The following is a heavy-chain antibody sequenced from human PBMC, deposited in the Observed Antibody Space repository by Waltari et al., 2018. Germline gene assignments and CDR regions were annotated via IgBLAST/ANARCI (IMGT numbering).Heavy chain of an antibody. D-gene: IGHD1-1*01. CDR1: GGSISSGGYY. CDR3: ARDIRGTLFDY. Sequence: QVQLQESGPGLVKPSQTLSLTCTVSGGSISSGGYYWSWIRQHPGKGLEWIGYIYHSWSTYYNPSLKSRVTISVDRSKNQFSLKLSSVTAADTAVYYCARDIRGTLFDYWGQGTLVTVSS. V-gene: IGHV4-31*03. J-gene: IGHJ4*02. CDR2: IYHSWST.